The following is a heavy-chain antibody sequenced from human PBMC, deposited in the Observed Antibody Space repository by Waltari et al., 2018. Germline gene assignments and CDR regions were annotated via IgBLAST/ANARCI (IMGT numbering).Heavy chain of an antibody. CDR2: IYYSGST. Sequence: QVQLQESGPGLVKPSETLSLTCTVSGGSISSHYWSWIRQPPGKGLEWIGYIYYSGSTNYNPSLNGRVTISVDTSKNQFSLKLSSVTAADTAVYYCARDAYYDSSGYYWAFDYWGQGTLVTVSS. D-gene: IGHD3-22*01. CDR3: ARDAYYDSSGYYWAFDY. V-gene: IGHV4-59*11. J-gene: IGHJ4*02. CDR1: GGSISSHY.